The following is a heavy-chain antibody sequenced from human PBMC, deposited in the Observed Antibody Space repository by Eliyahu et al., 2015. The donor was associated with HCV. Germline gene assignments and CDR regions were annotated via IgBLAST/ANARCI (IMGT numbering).Heavy chain of an antibody. J-gene: IGHJ4*02. V-gene: IGHV4-59*01. CDR1: GGSIDNYY. Sequence: QVQLQESGPGLXKPSEXLSLXCXVXGGSIDNYYWSWIRRPPGKGLEWVGYIYYTGTTDYNLSLRSRVTMSVDTSXNQFSLKLTSVTAADTAIYYCARGGWSLDYWGRGTLVTVSS. D-gene: IGHD6-19*01. CDR3: ARGGWSLDY. CDR2: IYYTGTT.